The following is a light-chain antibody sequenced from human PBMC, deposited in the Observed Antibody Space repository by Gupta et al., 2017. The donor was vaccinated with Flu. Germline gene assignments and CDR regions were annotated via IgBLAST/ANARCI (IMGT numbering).Light chain of an antibody. CDR3: SSYTTSDTYV. CDR1: SSDVGTYNR. J-gene: IGLJ1*01. Sequence: QSALTQPPSVSGSPGQSVTISCTGTSSDVGTYNRVSWYQHPPGTAPTLMIYEVSNRPSGVPDRFSGSKSGNTASLTISGLKGEDEADYYCSSYTTSDTYVFGTGTKGTVL. V-gene: IGLV2-18*02. CDR2: EVS.